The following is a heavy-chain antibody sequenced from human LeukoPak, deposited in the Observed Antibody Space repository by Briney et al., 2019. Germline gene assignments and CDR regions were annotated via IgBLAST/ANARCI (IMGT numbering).Heavy chain of an antibody. CDR2: MSGDGGSK. J-gene: IGHJ4*02. CDR3: AKGGYSYGIEVDY. V-gene: IGHV3-43*02. CDR1: GFTFDDYA. Sequence: PGGSLRLSCAASGFTFDDYAMHWVRQAPGKCLEWVSLMSGDGGSKYYADSVKGRFTISRDNSKNSLYLQMNSLRTEDTALYYCAKGGYSYGIEVDYWGQGTLVTVSS. D-gene: IGHD5-18*01.